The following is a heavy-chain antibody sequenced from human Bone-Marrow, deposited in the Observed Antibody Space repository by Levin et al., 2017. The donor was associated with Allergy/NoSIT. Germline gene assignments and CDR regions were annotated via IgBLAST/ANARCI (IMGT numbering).Heavy chain of an antibody. CDR3: ARRAREIPAAMTYYYYYMDV. V-gene: IGHV4-39*01. D-gene: IGHD2-2*01. Sequence: GSLRLSCTVSGGSISSSSYYWGWIRQPPGKGLEWIGSIYYSGSTYYNPSLKSRVTISVDTSKNQFSLKLSSVTAADTAVYYCARRAREIPAAMTYYYYYMDVWGKGTTVTVSS. J-gene: IGHJ6*03. CDR1: GGSISSSSYY. CDR2: IYYSGST.